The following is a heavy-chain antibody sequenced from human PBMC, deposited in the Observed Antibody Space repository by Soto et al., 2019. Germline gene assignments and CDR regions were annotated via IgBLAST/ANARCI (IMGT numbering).Heavy chain of an antibody. Sequence: ASVKVSCKASGYTFSTYDINWVRQATGQGLEWMGWMNPNSGNTGYAQKFQGRVTMTRNTSISTAHMELSSLRSEDTAVYYCVRADFWSGYNWFDPWGQGTLVTVSS. CDR1: GYTFSTYD. V-gene: IGHV1-8*01. J-gene: IGHJ5*02. CDR3: VRADFWSGYNWFDP. D-gene: IGHD3-3*01. CDR2: MNPNSGNT.